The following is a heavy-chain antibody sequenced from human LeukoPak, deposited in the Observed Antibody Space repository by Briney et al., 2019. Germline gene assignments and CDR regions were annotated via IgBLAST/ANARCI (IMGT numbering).Heavy chain of an antibody. CDR2: ISYDGSNK. CDR1: GFTFSSYG. CDR3: AKDRFTRYHYDSSGPGYAFDI. Sequence: AGGSLRLSCAASGFTFSSYGMHWVRQAPGKGLEWVAVISYDGSNKYYADSVKGRFTISRDNSKNTLYLQMNSLRAEDTAVYYCAKDRFTRYHYDSSGPGYAFDIWGQGTMVTVSS. V-gene: IGHV3-30*18. D-gene: IGHD3-22*01. J-gene: IGHJ3*02.